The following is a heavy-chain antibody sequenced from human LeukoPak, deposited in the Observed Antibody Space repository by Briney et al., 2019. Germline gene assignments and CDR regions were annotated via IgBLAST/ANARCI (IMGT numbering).Heavy chain of an antibody. CDR1: GFTFSSIS. J-gene: IGHJ4*02. CDR2: ISSSSSYI. V-gene: IGHV3-21*01. Sequence: TGGSLSLSCAASGFTFSSISMNWVGQAPGQGLEWVSSISSSSSYIYYADSVKGRFTISRDNAKNSLYLQMNSLTAEDTAVYYCAKDLLNIPSIDYWGRGTLVTVSS. D-gene: IGHD1/OR15-1a*01. CDR3: AKDLLNIPSIDY.